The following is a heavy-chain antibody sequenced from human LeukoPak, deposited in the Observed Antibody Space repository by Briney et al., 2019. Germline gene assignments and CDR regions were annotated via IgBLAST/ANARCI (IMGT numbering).Heavy chain of an antibody. J-gene: IGHJ6*02. CDR1: GFTFDDYA. CDR3: AKDIRERYYYYGMDV. D-gene: IGHD3-3*01. V-gene: IGHV3-9*01. Sequence: GRSLRLSCAASGFTFDDYAMHWVRQAPGKGLEWVSGISWNSGSIGYADSVKGRFTISRDNAKNSLYLQMNSLRAEDTALYYCAKDIRERYYYYGMDVWGQGTTVTVSS. CDR2: ISWNSGSI.